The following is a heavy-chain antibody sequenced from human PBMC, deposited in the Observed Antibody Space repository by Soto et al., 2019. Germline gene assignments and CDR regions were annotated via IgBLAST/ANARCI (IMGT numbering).Heavy chain of an antibody. V-gene: IGHV1-46*03. CDR1: GYTFTSYY. CDR2: INPSGGST. Sequence: ASVKVSCKASGYTFTSYYMHWVRQAPGQGLEWMGIINPSGGSTGYAQKFQGRVTMTRDTSTSTVYMELSSLRSEDTAVYYCAREGIWFGEMVCWGQGTLVTVSS. D-gene: IGHD3-10*01. J-gene: IGHJ4*02. CDR3: AREGIWFGEMVC.